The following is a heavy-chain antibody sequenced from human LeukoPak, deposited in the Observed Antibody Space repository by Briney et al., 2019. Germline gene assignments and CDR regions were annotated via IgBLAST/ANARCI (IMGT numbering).Heavy chain of an antibody. J-gene: IGHJ4*02. CDR1: GFTFSSYA. Sequence: GGSLRLSCAASGFTFSSYAMSWVRQAPGKGLEWVSAISGSGDSTYYADSVKGRFTISRDNSKNTLYLQMNSLRAEDTAVYYCAKDLQTYGSGSYYGYWGQETLVTVSS. V-gene: IGHV3-23*01. CDR3: AKDLQTYGSGSYYGY. CDR2: ISGSGDST. D-gene: IGHD3-10*01.